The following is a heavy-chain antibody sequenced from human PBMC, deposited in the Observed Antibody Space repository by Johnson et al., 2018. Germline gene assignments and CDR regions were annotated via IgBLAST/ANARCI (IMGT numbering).Heavy chain of an antibody. CDR1: GFTVSSNY. D-gene: IGHD6-19*01. Sequence: VQLQESGGGLVQPGGSLRLSCAASGFTVSSNYMSWVRQAPGKGLEWVSVIYSGGSTYYADSVKGRFIISRDNSNNRLYLQMNSLRAEDTAVYYCANSIAVAGQYYYYYGLDVWGQGTTVTVSS. CDR2: IYSGGST. CDR3: ANSIAVAGQYYYYYGLDV. J-gene: IGHJ6*02. V-gene: IGHV3-66*01.